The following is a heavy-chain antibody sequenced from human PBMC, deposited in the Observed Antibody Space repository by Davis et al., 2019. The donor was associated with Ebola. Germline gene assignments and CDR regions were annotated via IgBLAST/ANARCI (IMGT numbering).Heavy chain of an antibody. J-gene: IGHJ4*02. V-gene: IGHV3-23*01. D-gene: IGHD1-1*01. Sequence: GESLKISCAASGFTVSSNYMSWVRQAPGKGLEWVSAISGSGGSTYYADSVKGRFTISRDNSKNTLYLQMNSLRAEDTAVYYCAKDGMAEAFDYWGQGTLVTVSS. CDR2: ISGSGGST. CDR3: AKDGMAEAFDY. CDR1: GFTVSSNY.